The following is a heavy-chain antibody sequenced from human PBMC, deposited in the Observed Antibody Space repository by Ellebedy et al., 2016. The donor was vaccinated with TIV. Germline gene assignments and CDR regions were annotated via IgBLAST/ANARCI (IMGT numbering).Heavy chain of an antibody. CDR2: ISNSGSI. CDR1: GFTFSNYG. J-gene: IGHJ5*02. CDR3: ARGMYVWFGDWFDP. Sequence: GESLKISXAASGFTFSNYGMNWVRQAPGKGLEWVSMISNSGSIYHADSLKGRFTSSRDNARSSLYLQMNSLRAEDSAVYYCARGMYVWFGDWFDPWGQGILVTVSS. V-gene: IGHV3-48*04. D-gene: IGHD3-10*01.